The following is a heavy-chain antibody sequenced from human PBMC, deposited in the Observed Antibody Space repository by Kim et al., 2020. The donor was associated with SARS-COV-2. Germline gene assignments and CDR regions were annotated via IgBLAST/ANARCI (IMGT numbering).Heavy chain of an antibody. D-gene: IGHD3-10*01. CDR2: INAGNGNT. CDR3: ARSRPGPISMIRGVIPRPFDP. Sequence: ASVKVSCKASGYTFTDHTIYWVRQALGQRLEWMGWINAGNGNTKYSQKLQGRVTITRDTSANTAYMQLSSLRPEDTALYYCARSRPGPISMIRGVIPRPFDPWGQGTLVTAPS. CDR1: GYTFTDHT. V-gene: IGHV1-3*01. J-gene: IGHJ5*02.